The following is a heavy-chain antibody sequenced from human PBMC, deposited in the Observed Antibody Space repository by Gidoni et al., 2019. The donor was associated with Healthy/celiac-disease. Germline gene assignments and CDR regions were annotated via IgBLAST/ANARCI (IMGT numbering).Heavy chain of an antibody. V-gene: IGHV4-39*01. CDR2: IYSSGST. CDR1: GGSISRSSSY. J-gene: IGHJ6*04. D-gene: IGHD3-10*01. CDR3: AGPTSGGYYNVDYYYGMDV. Sequence: QLQLQEPGPRLVKPSATVSPTCTVSGGSISRSSSYWGWIRQPPGKGLEWIGSIYSSGSTYYNPSRKNRVTIYGDTSKNQFSLKLSSVTAADTAVYYCAGPTSGGYYNVDYYYGMDVWGKGTTVTVSS.